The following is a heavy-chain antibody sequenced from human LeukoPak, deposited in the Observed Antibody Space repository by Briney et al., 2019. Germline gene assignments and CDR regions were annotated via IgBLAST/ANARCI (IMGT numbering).Heavy chain of an antibody. CDR3: ARDSTGIAAAGTWFDY. D-gene: IGHD6-13*01. CDR1: GFTFSSYA. Sequence: GGSLRLSCAASGFTFSSYAMSWVRQAPGKGLEWVSAIYSGGSTYYADSVKGRFTISRDNSKNTLYLRMNSLRAEDTAVYYCARDSTGIAAAGTWFDYWGQGTLVTVSS. CDR2: IYSGGST. J-gene: IGHJ4*02. V-gene: IGHV3-53*01.